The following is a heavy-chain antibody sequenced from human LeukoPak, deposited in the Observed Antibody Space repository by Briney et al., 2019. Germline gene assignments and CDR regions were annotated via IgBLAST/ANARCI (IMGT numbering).Heavy chain of an antibody. D-gene: IGHD6-19*01. CDR1: GFIFSDYY. Sequence: GGSLRLSCAASGFIFSDYYMSWIRQAPGKGLEWVSYISNSGSIIHYADSLKGRFTISRDNANNSVYLQMNSLRAEDSAVYYCAREHLGVAAADYWGQGTLVTVSS. CDR2: ISNSGSII. V-gene: IGHV3-11*04. J-gene: IGHJ4*02. CDR3: AREHLGVAAADY.